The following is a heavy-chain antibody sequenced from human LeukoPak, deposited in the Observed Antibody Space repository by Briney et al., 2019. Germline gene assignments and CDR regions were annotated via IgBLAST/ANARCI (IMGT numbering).Heavy chain of an antibody. CDR2: INHSGST. J-gene: IGHJ4*02. Sequence: SETLSLTCAVYGGSFSVYYWSWIRQPPGKGREWIGEINHSGSTNYNPSLKRRVTLPVDTSKTQFSLKLRSVTAADTAVYYCARRCVTVTTVLDFDYWGQGTLVTVYS. CDR1: GGSFSVYY. CDR3: ARRCVTVTTVLDFDY. V-gene: IGHV4-34*01. D-gene: IGHD4-17*01.